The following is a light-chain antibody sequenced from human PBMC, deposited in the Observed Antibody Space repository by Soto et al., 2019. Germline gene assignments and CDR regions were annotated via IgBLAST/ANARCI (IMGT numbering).Light chain of an antibody. CDR3: QQYNNWPPGS. J-gene: IGKJ1*01. CDR1: QSISTY. Sequence: EIVMTQSPASLSVSPGERAPLSCRANQSISTYLAWYQQKPGQAPRLLIYGASTRATGIPVRFSGSGSGTEFTLTISSLQSEDFAVYYCQQYNNWPPGSFGQGTKVDIK. CDR2: GAS. V-gene: IGKV3-15*01.